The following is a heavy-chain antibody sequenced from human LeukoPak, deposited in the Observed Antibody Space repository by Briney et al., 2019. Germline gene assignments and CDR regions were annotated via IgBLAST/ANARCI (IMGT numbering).Heavy chain of an antibody. CDR3: ARDLYVNYYDSSGYCFDY. V-gene: IGHV1-2*02. Sequence: GASVKVSCKASGYTFTSYYMHWVRQAPGQGLEWMGWINPNSGGTNYAQKFQGRVTMTRDTSVSTAYMELSRLRSDDTAVYYCARDLYVNYYDSSGYCFDYWGQGTLVTVSS. J-gene: IGHJ4*02. CDR1: GYTFTSYY. D-gene: IGHD3-22*01. CDR2: INPNSGGT.